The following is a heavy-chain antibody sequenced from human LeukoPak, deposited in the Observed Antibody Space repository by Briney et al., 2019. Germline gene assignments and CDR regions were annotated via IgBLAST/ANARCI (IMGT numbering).Heavy chain of an antibody. Sequence: SETPSLTCAVYGGSFSDYYWSWIRQPPGKGLEWIGEINHSGNTNYNPSLKSRVTISVDTSKNQFSLKLSSVTAADTAVYYCARRRSYSSGYYYWGQGALVTVSS. J-gene: IGHJ4*02. CDR3: ARRRSYSSGYYY. D-gene: IGHD3-22*01. CDR2: INHSGNT. CDR1: GGSFSDYY. V-gene: IGHV4-34*01.